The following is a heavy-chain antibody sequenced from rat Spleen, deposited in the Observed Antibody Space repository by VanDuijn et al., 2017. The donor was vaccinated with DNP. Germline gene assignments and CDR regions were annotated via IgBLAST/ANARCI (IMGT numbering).Heavy chain of an antibody. Sequence: EVQLVESGGGLVQPGNSLKLSCADSGFTFSDYAMAWVRQAPTKGLEWVAYISYDGGSTYYGDSVKGRFTISRDNAKSTLYLQMNSLRSEDMATYYCARHALYYYSAHFDYWGQGVMVTVSS. D-gene: IGHD1-1*01. CDR3: ARHALYYYSAHFDY. CDR1: GFTFSDYA. J-gene: IGHJ2*01. CDR2: ISYDGGST. V-gene: IGHV5-22*01.